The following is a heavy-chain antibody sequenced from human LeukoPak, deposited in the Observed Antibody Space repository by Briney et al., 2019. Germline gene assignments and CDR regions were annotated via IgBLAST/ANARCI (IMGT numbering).Heavy chain of an antibody. CDR2: INHSGST. CDR1: GESFSGAY. D-gene: IGHD3-10*01. CDR3: ASSGGVRGVYYFDY. V-gene: IGHV4-34*01. J-gene: IGHJ4*02. Sequence: LETLSLTCAVYGESFSGAYWSWIRESPGKGLWWIGEINHSGSTNYNPSLKSRVTISVDKSKNQFSLKLSSVTAADTAVYYCASSGGVRGVYYFDYWGQGTLVTVSS.